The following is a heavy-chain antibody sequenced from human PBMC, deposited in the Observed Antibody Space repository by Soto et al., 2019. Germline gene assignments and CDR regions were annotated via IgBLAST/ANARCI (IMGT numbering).Heavy chain of an antibody. Sequence: EVQLVESRGGLVQPGGSLRISCTVSGFSFSSYWMSWVRQAPGKGLEWVASIKQDESEKYYVDSVKGRFTISRDNVDDSLFLQMNSLSADDTAVYFCVRDVAFDYVNWGQGTLVTVSS. D-gene: IGHD3-16*01. CDR2: IKQDESEK. CDR1: GFSFSSYW. V-gene: IGHV3-7*01. CDR3: VRDVAFDYVN. J-gene: IGHJ4*02.